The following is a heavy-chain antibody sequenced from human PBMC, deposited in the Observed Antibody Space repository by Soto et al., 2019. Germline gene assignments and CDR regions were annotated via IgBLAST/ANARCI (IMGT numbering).Heavy chain of an antibody. CDR2: IYPGDSDT. CDR3: ARVPSGSSSIWFDS. V-gene: IGHV5-51*01. Sequence: GESLKISCKASGYRFTSYWIGWVRQMPGKGLEWMGIIYPGDSDTRDSPSFQGQVTISADKSISTAYLQWSSLQASDTAMYYCARVPSGSSSIWFDSWGQGTLVTVSS. CDR1: GYRFTSYW. D-gene: IGHD1-26*01. J-gene: IGHJ5*01.